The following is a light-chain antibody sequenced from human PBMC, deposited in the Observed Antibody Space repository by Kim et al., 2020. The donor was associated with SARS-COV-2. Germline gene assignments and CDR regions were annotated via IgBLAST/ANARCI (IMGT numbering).Light chain of an antibody. CDR2: EDT. Sequence: PVEPASVVCCGNILVWKPVSWYQRQPAQPPVILIFEDTKRPSGIPKRFSGSGSGNTATLTIGGTQAVDEGDYYCQAWDSSTVVFGGGTQLTVL. J-gene: IGLJ2*01. V-gene: IGLV3-1*01. CDR3: QAWDSSTVV. CDR1: ILVWKP.